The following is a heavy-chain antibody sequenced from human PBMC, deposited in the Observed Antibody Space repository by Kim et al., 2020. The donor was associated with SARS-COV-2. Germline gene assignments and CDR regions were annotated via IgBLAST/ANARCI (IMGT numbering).Heavy chain of an antibody. Sequence: SETLSLTCAVYGGSFSGYYWSWILQPPGKGLEWIGDINHSGSTNYNLALMSRVTISVDTTKNQFSLKLSSVTAADTAVYYCARGNAYGMDVWCQGATVT. V-gene: IGHV4-34*01. CDR1: GGSFSGYY. CDR3: ARGNAYGMDV. CDR2: INHSGST. D-gene: IGHD2-8*01. J-gene: IGHJ6*02.